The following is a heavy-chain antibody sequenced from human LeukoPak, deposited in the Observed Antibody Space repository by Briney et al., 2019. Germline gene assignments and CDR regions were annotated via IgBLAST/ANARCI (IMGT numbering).Heavy chain of an antibody. CDR2: VSGSGSST. Sequence: GGSLRLSCAASGFTFSSYAMSWVRQAPGRGLEWVSAVSGSGSSTYYADSVKGRFTISRDYSKNTLYLQMNSLRAEDTAVYYCAKDRAGGYSYGYDAFDIWGQGTMVTISS. V-gene: IGHV3-23*01. CDR1: GFTFSSYA. CDR3: AKDRAGGYSYGYDAFDI. J-gene: IGHJ3*02. D-gene: IGHD5-18*01.